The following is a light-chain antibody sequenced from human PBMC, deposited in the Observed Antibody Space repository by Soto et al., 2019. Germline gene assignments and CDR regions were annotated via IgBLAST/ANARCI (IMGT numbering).Light chain of an antibody. CDR1: QSIRSW. J-gene: IGKJ4*02. V-gene: IGKV1-5*03. Sequence: DIQMTQSPSTLSASVGDRVTITCRASQSIRSWLAWYQQKPGKAPKLLIYKASSLETGVPSRFSGSGSGTEFTLTISSLQPDDFATYYCQQYGDYTTFGRGTKVEIK. CDR3: QQYGDYTT. CDR2: KAS.